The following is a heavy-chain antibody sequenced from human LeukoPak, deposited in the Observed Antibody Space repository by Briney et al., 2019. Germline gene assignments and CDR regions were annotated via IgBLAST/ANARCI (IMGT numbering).Heavy chain of an antibody. CDR3: ARNHGSGRGEWFDP. CDR2: IYYSGST. Sequence: SETLSLTCTVSGGSISSYYWSWIRQPPGKGLEWIGYIYYSGSTNYNPSLKSRVTISVDTSKNQFSLKMSSVTAADTAVYYCARNHGSGRGEWFDPWGQGTLVTVSS. V-gene: IGHV4-59*01. D-gene: IGHD3-10*01. CDR1: GGSISSYY. J-gene: IGHJ5*02.